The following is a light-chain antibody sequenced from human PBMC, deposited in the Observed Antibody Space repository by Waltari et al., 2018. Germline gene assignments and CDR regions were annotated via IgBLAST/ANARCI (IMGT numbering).Light chain of an antibody. V-gene: IGKV2-24*01. J-gene: IGKJ1*01. CDR2: KIF. CDR1: QSLVHMDGNTY. Sequence: DIVMTQPPLSSPVTLGQPASISCRSSQSLVHMDGNTYLSWFHRRPGQPPRLLFYKIFNRFSGVPDRFSASGAGTDFTLQISRVDAEDVGIYYCLQSTQFPWTFGQGTSVEI. CDR3: LQSTQFPWT.